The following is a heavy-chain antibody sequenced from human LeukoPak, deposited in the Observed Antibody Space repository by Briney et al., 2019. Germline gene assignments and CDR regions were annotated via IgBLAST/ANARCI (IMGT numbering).Heavy chain of an antibody. CDR3: ARKGGIMTTYRPFDY. CDR1: GFTFSSYT. J-gene: IGHJ4*02. V-gene: IGHV3-30*04. CDR2: ISYDGNEK. D-gene: IGHD3-16*01. Sequence: GGYLRLSCAASGFTFSSYTMHWVRQASGTGLQWVAVISYDGNEKFYADSVRGRFTISRDSSKNTLYLEMNSMRPDDTAIYYCARKGGIMTTYRPFDYWGQGTLVTVSA.